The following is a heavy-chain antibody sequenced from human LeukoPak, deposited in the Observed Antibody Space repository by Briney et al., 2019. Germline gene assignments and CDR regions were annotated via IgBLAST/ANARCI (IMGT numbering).Heavy chain of an antibody. CDR2: ISYDGSNK. Sequence: GGSLRLSCAASGFTFSSYGMHWVRQAPGKGLEWVAVISYDGSNKYYADSVKGRFTISRDNSKNTLYLQMNSLRAEDTAVYYCARGGYSSSWPFLWGQGTLVTVSS. V-gene: IGHV3-30*03. CDR1: GFTFSSYG. J-gene: IGHJ4*02. D-gene: IGHD6-13*01. CDR3: ARGGYSSSWPFL.